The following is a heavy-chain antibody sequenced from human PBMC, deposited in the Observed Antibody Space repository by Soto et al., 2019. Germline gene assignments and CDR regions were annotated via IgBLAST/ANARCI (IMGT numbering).Heavy chain of an antibody. D-gene: IGHD6-13*01. CDR3: VKGISSWYYADHFLDY. J-gene: IGHJ4*02. CDR2: ISSNGGST. CDR1: GFTFSSYA. Sequence: GSLRLSCSASGFTFSSYAMHWVRQAPGKGLEYVSAISSNGGSTYYADSVKGRFTISRDNSKNTLYLQMSSLRAEDTAVYYCVKGISSWYYADHFLDYWGQGTQVTVSS. V-gene: IGHV3-64D*06.